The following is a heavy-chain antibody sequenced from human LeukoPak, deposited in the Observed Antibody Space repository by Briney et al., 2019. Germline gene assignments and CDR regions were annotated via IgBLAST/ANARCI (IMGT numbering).Heavy chain of an antibody. CDR1: GYTFTSYE. V-gene: IGHV1-8*01. CDR3: ARGINGMDV. D-gene: IGHD3-16*01. CDR2: MNPNSGNT. Sequence: ASVKVSCKASGYTFTSYEINWARQATGQGLEWMGGMNPNSGNTGYAQKFQGRLTMTRDTSISTAYMELSSLRSEDTAVYYCARGINGMDVWGQGTTVTVSS. J-gene: IGHJ6*02.